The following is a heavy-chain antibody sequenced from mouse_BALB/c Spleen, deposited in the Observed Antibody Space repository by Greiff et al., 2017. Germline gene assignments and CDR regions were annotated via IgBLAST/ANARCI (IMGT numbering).Heavy chain of an antibody. Sequence: DVQLQESGPGLVKPSQSLSLTCTVTGYSITSDYAWNWIRQFPGNKLEWMGYISYSGSTSYNPSLKSRISITRDTSKNQFFLQLNSVTTEDTATYYCAPHYDYDGAWFAYWGQGTLVTVSA. CDR3: APHYDYDGAWFAY. D-gene: IGHD2-4*01. V-gene: IGHV3-2*02. J-gene: IGHJ3*01. CDR2: ISYSGST. CDR1: GYSITSDYA.